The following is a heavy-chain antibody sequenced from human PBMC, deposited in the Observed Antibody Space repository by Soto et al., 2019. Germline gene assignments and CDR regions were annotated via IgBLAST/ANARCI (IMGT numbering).Heavy chain of an antibody. CDR1: GFSLSTSGMR. CDR3: ARTRPQDYYDSSGPVAFDI. J-gene: IGHJ3*02. Sequence: SGPTLVDPTQTLTLTCTFSGFSLSTSGMRVSWIRQPPGKALEWLARIDWADDKIYSTSLKTRLTISKDTSNNQVVLTMTNMDPVATATYYCARTRPQDYYDSSGPVAFDIWGQGTMVTVSS. D-gene: IGHD3-22*01. V-gene: IGHV2-70*04. CDR2: IDWADDK.